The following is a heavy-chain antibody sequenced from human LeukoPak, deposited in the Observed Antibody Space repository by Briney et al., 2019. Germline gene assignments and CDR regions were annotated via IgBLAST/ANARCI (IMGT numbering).Heavy chain of an antibody. J-gene: IGHJ5*02. V-gene: IGHV3-53*01. CDR3: ARDASFDP. Sequence: GGSLRLSCAASGLTVSSNYMSWVRRAPGKGLEWVSVIYSGGTTYYADSVKGRFTISRDNSKNTLYLQMNSLRAEDTAVYYCARDASFDPWGQGTLVTVSS. CDR1: GLTVSSNY. CDR2: IYSGGTT.